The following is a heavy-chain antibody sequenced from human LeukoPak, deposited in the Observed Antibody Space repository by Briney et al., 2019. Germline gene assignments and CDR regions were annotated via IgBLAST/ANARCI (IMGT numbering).Heavy chain of an antibody. D-gene: IGHD3-10*01. V-gene: IGHV1-2*06. CDR1: GYTFTTYY. J-gene: IGHJ4*02. CDR3: ARWEGIWFGDGTDY. CDR2: INLNSGVT. Sequence: ASVTVSCKASGYTFTTYYMHWVRQAPGPGLEWMGRINLNSGVTNFAQKLQGRVTMTRDTSINTVYMQLSRLRSDDTAVYYCARWEGIWFGDGTDYWGQGTLVTVSS.